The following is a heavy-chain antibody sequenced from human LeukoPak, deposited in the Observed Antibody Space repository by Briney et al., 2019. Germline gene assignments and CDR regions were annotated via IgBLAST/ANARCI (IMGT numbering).Heavy chain of an antibody. CDR1: GGSINSDY. V-gene: IGHV4-59*01. Sequence: PSETLSPTCTVSGGSINSDYWSWLRQPPGKGPEWIGYIYHSGNTNYQPSLKSRVTISIDTSKKQFSLNLSSVTAADTAVYYCAKGAGWYNYWGQGTLVTVSS. CDR2: IYHSGNT. J-gene: IGHJ4*02. CDR3: AKGAGWYNY. D-gene: IGHD6-19*01.